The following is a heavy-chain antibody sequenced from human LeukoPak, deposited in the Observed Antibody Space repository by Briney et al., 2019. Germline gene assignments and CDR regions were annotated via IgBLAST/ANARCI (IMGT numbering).Heavy chain of an antibody. Sequence: GGSLRLSCAASGFTFSSYGMHWVRQAPGKGLEWVAFIRYDGSNKYYADSVKGRFTISRDNAKNSLYLQMNSLRAEDTAVYYCAREMPRITIFGVVSYYYYYMDVWGKGTTVTVSS. J-gene: IGHJ6*03. D-gene: IGHD3-3*01. CDR3: AREMPRITIFGVVSYYYYYMDV. CDR2: IRYDGSNK. CDR1: GFTFSSYG. V-gene: IGHV3-30*02.